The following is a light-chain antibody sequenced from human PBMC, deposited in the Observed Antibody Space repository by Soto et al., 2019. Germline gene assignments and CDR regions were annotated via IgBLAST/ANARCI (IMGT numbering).Light chain of an antibody. V-gene: IGLV1-51*01. CDR3: ATWDSSLGSVV. Sequence: QSVLTQPPSVSAAPGQKVTISCSGSSYSIGGNYVSWYVQLPGTAPKFLIYGNNKRPSGIPDRFSGSKSGTSATLGITGLQTEDEADYYCATWDSSLGSVVFGGGTKVTVL. CDR1: SYSIGGNY. CDR2: GNN. J-gene: IGLJ3*02.